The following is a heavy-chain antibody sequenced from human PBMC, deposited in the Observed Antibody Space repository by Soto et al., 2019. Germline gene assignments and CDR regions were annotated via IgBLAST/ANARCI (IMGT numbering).Heavy chain of an antibody. CDR1: GYTFTSYG. CDR2: ISAYNGNT. V-gene: IGHV1-18*01. D-gene: IGHD3-3*01. J-gene: IGHJ5*02. CDR3: GSHAGVGVVMYWYDP. Sequence: QVPLVQSGAEVKKPGASVKVSCKASGYTFTSYGISWVRQAPGQGLEWMGWISAYNGNTNYAQKLQGIVTMTTDTSSSTAYMELRCQRSNATAVYYCGSHAGVGVVMYWYDPCGQGALVIFSS.